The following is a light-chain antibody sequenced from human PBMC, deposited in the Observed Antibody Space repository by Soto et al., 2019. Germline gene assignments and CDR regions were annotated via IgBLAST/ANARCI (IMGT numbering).Light chain of an antibody. CDR2: DAT. CDR1: QSVGIY. CDR3: QQRDIWPPLT. Sequence: VLTQSPATLSLSPGERATLFCKASQSVGIYMGWFQQKPGQAPRVLIYDATNRAGGVPARFSGSVSGTDFTLTISSLEAEDSAVYYCQQRDIWPPLTFGGGTKLEIK. V-gene: IGKV3-11*01. J-gene: IGKJ4*01.